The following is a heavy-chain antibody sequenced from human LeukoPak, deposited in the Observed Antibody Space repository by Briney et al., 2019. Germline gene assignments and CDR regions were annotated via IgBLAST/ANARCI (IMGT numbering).Heavy chain of an antibody. CDR3: ASNYYGSGSDY. J-gene: IGHJ4*02. CDR1: GGSISSGSYY. V-gene: IGHV4-61*02. Sequence: SETLSLTCTVSGGSISSGSYYWSWIRQPAGKGLEWIGRIYTSGSTNYNPSLKSRVTISVDTSKNQFSLKLSSVTAADTAVYYCASNYYGSGSDYWGQGTLVTVSS. D-gene: IGHD3-10*01. CDR2: IYTSGST.